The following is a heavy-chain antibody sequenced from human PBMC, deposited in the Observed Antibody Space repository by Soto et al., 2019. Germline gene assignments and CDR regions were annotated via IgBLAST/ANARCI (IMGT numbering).Heavy chain of an antibody. CDR1: GGTFSSYT. CDR3: EARYYGRIWAFDI. D-gene: IGHD3-10*02. J-gene: IGHJ3*02. Sequence: QVQLVQSGAEVKKPGSSVKVSCKASGGTFSSYTISWVRQAPGQGLEWMGRIIPILGIANYAQKFQGRVTITADKSTSTAYMELSSLRSEDTAVYYCEARYYGRIWAFDIWGQGTMVTVSS. CDR2: IIPILGIA. V-gene: IGHV1-69*02.